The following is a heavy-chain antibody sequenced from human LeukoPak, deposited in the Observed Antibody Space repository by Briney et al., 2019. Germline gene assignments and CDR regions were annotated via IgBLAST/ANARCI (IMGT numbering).Heavy chain of an antibody. J-gene: IGHJ4*02. D-gene: IGHD1-26*01. CDR3: ARGPTTTRSHFDY. CDR1: GGTFSSYA. V-gene: IGHV1-69*13. CDR2: IIPIFATA. Sequence: SVKVSCKASGGTFSSYAISWVRQAPGQGLEWMGGIIPIFATANYAQKFQGRVTITADESTSTAYMELSSLRSEDTAVYYCARGPTTTRSHFDYWGQGTLVTVSS.